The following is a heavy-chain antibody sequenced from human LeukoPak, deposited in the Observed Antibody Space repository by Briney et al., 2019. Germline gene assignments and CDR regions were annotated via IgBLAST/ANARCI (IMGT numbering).Heavy chain of an antibody. J-gene: IGHJ4*02. D-gene: IGHD3-3*01. V-gene: IGHV1-2*02. CDR1: GYTFTGYY. CDR2: INPNSGGT. CDR3: ARGLGYYDFWSGYYFDY. Sequence: ASVKVSCKASGYTFTGYYMHWVRQAPGQGLEWMGWINPNSGGTNYAQKFQGRVTMTRDTSISTAYMELSRLRSDDTAVYYCARGLGYYDFWSGYYFDYWGQGTLVTVSS.